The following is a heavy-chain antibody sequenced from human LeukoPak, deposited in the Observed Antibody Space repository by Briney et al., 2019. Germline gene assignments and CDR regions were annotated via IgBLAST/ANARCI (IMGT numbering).Heavy chain of an antibody. CDR2: INPNNGDT. J-gene: IGHJ4*02. CDR3: ARDRGRAMGVDY. Sequence: ASVKVSCKASGGTFSSYAISWVRQAPGQGLEWMGWINPNNGDTNYAQKFQGRVTMTRDTSISTAYMELSRLRSDDTAVYYCARDRGRAMGVDYWGQGTLVTVSS. D-gene: IGHD3-16*01. V-gene: IGHV1-2*02. CDR1: GGTFSSYA.